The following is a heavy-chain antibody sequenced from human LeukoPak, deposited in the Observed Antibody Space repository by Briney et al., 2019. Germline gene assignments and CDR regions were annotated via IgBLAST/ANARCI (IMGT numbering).Heavy chain of an antibody. CDR1: GFTFSSYA. J-gene: IGHJ4*02. Sequence: GGSLRLSCAASGFTFSSYAMHWVRQAPGKGLEGVAVISYDGSNKYYADSVKGRFTISRDNSKNTLYLQMNSLRAEDTAVYYCARGLEQLAYFDYWGQGTLVTVSS. V-gene: IGHV3-30*01. CDR2: ISYDGSNK. D-gene: IGHD6-6*01. CDR3: ARGLEQLAYFDY.